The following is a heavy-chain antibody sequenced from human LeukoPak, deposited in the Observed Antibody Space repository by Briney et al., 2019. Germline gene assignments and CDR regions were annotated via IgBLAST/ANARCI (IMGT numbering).Heavy chain of an antibody. D-gene: IGHD6-13*01. CDR1: GFTFSSYG. Sequence: GGSLRLSCAASGFTFSSYGMHWVRQAPGKGLEWVAFIRYDGSNKYYADSVKGRFTISRDNSKNTLYLQMNSLRAEDTVVYYCAKDGSSWHAEYPQNWGQGTLVTVSS. CDR2: IRYDGSNK. J-gene: IGHJ4*02. V-gene: IGHV3-30*02. CDR3: AKDGSSWHAEYPQN.